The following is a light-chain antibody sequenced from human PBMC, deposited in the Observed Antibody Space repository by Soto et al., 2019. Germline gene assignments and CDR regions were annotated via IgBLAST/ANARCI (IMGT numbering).Light chain of an antibody. CDR1: QVVRND. Sequence: DIQMTQSPSSLSASVGDRVTITYRASQVVRNDLAWYQLKPGKAPKRLISAASSLQSGVPSRFSGSGSGTEFTLTISSLQPEDFATYYCLQLNSYPRTFGQGTKVEVK. CDR2: AAS. CDR3: LQLNSYPRT. J-gene: IGKJ1*01. V-gene: IGKV1-17*01.